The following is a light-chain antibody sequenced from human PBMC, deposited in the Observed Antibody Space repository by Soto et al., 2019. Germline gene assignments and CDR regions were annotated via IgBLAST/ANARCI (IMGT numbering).Light chain of an antibody. Sequence: QSVLTQPASVSGSPGQSITISCTGTSSDVGGYNYVSWYQQHPGKAPKLMIYDVSIRPSGVSNRFSGSKSGNTASLTISGVQAEDEADYYCSSYTSSSTLVFGGGTKLTVL. CDR1: SSDVGGYNY. CDR2: DVS. J-gene: IGLJ2*01. CDR3: SSYTSSSTLV. V-gene: IGLV2-14*01.